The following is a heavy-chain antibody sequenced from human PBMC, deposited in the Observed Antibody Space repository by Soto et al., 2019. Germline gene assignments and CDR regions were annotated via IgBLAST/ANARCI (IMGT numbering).Heavy chain of an antibody. V-gene: IGHV4-59*01. D-gene: IGHD1-1*01. CDR3: TGDRNNRVWYKY. CDR1: GDSISRYH. J-gene: IGHJ4*02. CDR2: VHNSGIT. Sequence: QVQLQESGPGLVKPSETLSLTCSVSGDSISRYHWSWIRQTPEKGLERIGYVHNSGITNYNPSLKSRVTISVDTSKNQFSLRLTSVTAADTAVYYCTGDRNNRVWYKYWGPGALVTVSS.